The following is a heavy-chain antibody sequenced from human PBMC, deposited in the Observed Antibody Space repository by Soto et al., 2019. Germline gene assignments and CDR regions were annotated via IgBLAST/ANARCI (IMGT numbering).Heavy chain of an antibody. D-gene: IGHD3-22*01. V-gene: IGHV1-18*01. J-gene: IGHJ4*02. CDR3: ARVTDDSSGPAPSPFDS. CDR1: GYTFTSYG. Sequence: QVQLVQSGAEVKKPGASVKVSCKASGYTFTSYGISWVRQAPGQGRAWMGWISAYNGNTNYAQKLQGRVTMTTDTATSTAYMELRSLRSDDTAVYYCARVTDDSSGPAPSPFDSWCQGTLVTVSS. CDR2: ISAYNGNT.